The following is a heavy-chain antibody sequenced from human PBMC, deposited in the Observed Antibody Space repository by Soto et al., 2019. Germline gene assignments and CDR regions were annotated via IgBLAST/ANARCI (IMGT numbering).Heavy chain of an antibody. D-gene: IGHD6-19*01. CDR1: GGSISSSSYY. V-gene: IGHV4-39*01. CDR3: ATYHIGYNSGWYVFQH. CDR2: IYYSGST. Sequence: QLQLQESGPGLVKPSETLSLTCTVSGGSISSSSYYWGWIRQPPGKGLEWIGSIYYSGSTYYNPSLKSRVTISVDTSKNQFSLKLSSVTAADTAVYYCATYHIGYNSGWYVFQHWGQGTLVTVSS. J-gene: IGHJ1*01.